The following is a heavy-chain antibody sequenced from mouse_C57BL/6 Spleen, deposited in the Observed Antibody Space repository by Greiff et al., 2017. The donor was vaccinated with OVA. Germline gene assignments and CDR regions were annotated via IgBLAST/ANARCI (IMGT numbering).Heavy chain of an antibody. Sequence: EVKLMESGGGLVQPGGSLSLSCAASGFTFTDYYMSWVRQPPGKALEWLGFIRNKANGYTTEYSASVKGRFTISRDNSQSILYLQRNALRAEDSATYYCARYLTGDWYFDVWGTGTTVTVSS. CDR2: IRNKANGYTT. D-gene: IGHD4-1*01. CDR1: GFTFTDYY. V-gene: IGHV7-3*01. CDR3: ARYLTGDWYFDV. J-gene: IGHJ1*03.